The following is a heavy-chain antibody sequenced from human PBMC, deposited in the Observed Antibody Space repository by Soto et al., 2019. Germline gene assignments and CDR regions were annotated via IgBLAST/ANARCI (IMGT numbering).Heavy chain of an antibody. CDR1: GYTFTGYY. Sequence: ASVKVSCKASGYTFTGYYMHWVRQAPGQGLEWMGWINPNSGGTNYAQKFQGWVTMTRDTSISTAYMELSRLRSDDTAVYYCARVPPHNYDSSGYHPAGAFDIWGQRTMVTVSS. D-gene: IGHD3-22*01. V-gene: IGHV1-2*04. CDR3: ARVPPHNYDSSGYHPAGAFDI. J-gene: IGHJ3*02. CDR2: INPNSGGT.